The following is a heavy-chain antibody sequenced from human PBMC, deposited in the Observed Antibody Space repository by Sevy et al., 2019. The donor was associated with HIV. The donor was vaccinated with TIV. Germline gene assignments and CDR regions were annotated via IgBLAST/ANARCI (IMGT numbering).Heavy chain of an antibody. CDR2: IFYSGSS. V-gene: IGHV4-39*01. Sequence: SETLSLTCTVSGASISGSSDYWAWVRQPPGKGLEWIASIFYSGSSYNSPSLRSRVAISVDTSKNQFSLRLSSVVAADTAVYFRVRVLVPAAVSYGMDVWGQGTTVTVSS. J-gene: IGHJ6*02. D-gene: IGHD2-2*01. CDR3: VRVLVPAAVSYGMDV. CDR1: GASISGSSDY.